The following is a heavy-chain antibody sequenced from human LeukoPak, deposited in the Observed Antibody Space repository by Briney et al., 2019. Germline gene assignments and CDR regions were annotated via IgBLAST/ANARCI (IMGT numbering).Heavy chain of an antibody. CDR2: INSDGINT. V-gene: IGHV3-74*01. Sequence: GGSLRLSCAASGFTFSNYWMHWVRQAPGKGLVWVSRINSDGINTSYADSVKGRFTISRDNAKNTLNLQMNSLRAEDTAVYYCAKGVVVAPDVTPFDYWGQGTLVTVSS. CDR3: AKGVVVAPDVTPFDY. D-gene: IGHD2-2*01. J-gene: IGHJ4*02. CDR1: GFTFSNYW.